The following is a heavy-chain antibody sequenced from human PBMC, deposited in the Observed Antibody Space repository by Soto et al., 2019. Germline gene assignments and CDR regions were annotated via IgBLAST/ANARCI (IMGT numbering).Heavy chain of an antibody. Sequence: QVQLQQWGAGLLKPSETLSLTCAVFGGSFSGYYWNWIRQPPGKVLEWIGTINYSGSTNYNPSLKNRVTNEVDTSKTQFSLRLSAVTAADTAVYYCARAISSSTRRGRNWFDPWGQGTLVTVSS. CDR3: ARAISSSTRRGRNWFDP. J-gene: IGHJ5*02. CDR2: INYSGST. D-gene: IGHD6-6*01. CDR1: GGSFSGYY. V-gene: IGHV4-34*01.